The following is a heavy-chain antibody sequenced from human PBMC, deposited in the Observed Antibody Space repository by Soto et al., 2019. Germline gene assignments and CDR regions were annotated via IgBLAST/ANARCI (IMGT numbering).Heavy chain of an antibody. J-gene: IGHJ4*02. V-gene: IGHV3-48*02. CDR1: GFTLSSYS. CDR3: ARETGLRSSGWSYYFDF. Sequence: GXSLRLSCAASGFTLSSYSMHWFRQAPVNGLEWVSYISGSGGTIYYADSVKGRFTISRDNAKNSLSVQMNSLRDEDTAVYFCARETGLRSSGWSYYFDFWGQGTRVTVSS. CDR2: ISGSGGTI. D-gene: IGHD6-19*01.